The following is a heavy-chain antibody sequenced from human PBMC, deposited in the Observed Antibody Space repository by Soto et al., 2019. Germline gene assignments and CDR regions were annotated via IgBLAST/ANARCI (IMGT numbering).Heavy chain of an antibody. CDR3: ATQDFRGTSGTT. CDR1: GFSFDRYA. D-gene: IGHD1-1*01. V-gene: IGHV3-23*01. CDR2: INYAGGNI. Sequence: GGSLRLSCAASGFSFDRYAMGWVRQTPGAGLDWVSVINYAGGNIHYADFVEGRFTISRDNSKNTLYLQMNNLRVEDTAVYHCATQDFRGTSGTTWGQGTQGTVSS. J-gene: IGHJ4*02.